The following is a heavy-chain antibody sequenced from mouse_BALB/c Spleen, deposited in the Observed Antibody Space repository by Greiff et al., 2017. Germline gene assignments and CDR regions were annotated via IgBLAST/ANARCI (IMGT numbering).Heavy chain of an antibody. CDR3: VRDYLYAMDY. J-gene: IGHJ4*01. D-gene: IGHD5-1*01. Sequence: QVQLKESGPGLVAPSQSLSITCTVSGFSLTSYDISWIRQPPGKGLEWLGVIWTGGGTNYNSAFMSRLSISKDNSKSQVFLKMNSLQTDDTAIYYCVRDYLYAMDYWGQGTSVTVSS. CDR2: IWTGGGT. V-gene: IGHV2-9-2*01. CDR1: GFSLTSYD.